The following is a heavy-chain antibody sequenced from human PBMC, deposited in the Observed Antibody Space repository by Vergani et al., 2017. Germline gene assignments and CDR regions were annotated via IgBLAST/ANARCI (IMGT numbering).Heavy chain of an antibody. CDR1: GSTFSSYA. V-gene: IGHV3-48*04. CDR3: VKVFDYGDPGGCLVV. Sequence: EVQLVESGGGLVQPGGSLRLSCAASGSTFSSYAMNWVRQAPGKGLEWVSYISPSGGHIFYADSVKGRFTISRDNAKNSLYLQLNGLTAEDTAIYYCVKVFDYGDPGGCLVVWGQGTAVAVFS. J-gene: IGHJ6*02. CDR2: ISPSGGHI. D-gene: IGHD4-17*01.